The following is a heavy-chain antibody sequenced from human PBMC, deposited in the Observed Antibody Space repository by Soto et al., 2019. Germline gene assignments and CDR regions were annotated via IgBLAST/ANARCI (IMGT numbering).Heavy chain of an antibody. CDR2: INPSGGST. CDR1: GYTFTSYY. J-gene: IGHJ6*02. Sequence: ASVKVSCKASGYTFTSYYMHWVRQAPGQGLEWMGIINPSGGSTSYAQKFQGRVTMTRDTSTSTVYMELSSLRSEDTAVYYCARDAAAADYYYYGMDVWGQGTTVTVSS. V-gene: IGHV1-46*01. D-gene: IGHD6-13*01. CDR3: ARDAAAADYYYYGMDV.